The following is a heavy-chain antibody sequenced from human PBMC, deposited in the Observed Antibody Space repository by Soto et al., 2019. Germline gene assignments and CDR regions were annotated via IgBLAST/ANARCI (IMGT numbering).Heavy chain of an antibody. Sequence: QVQLQESGPGLVKPSETLSLTCTVSGGAISSYYWSWIRQPAGKGLEWIGRIYCSGSTNYNDSLKCRSTMAVHTAKNQLSLVMTSVTAADTAVYYCARWATGASSQGMDVWGQGARVTVSS. CDR3: ARWATGASSQGMDV. D-gene: IGHD2-8*02. V-gene: IGHV4-4*07. CDR2: IYCSGST. CDR1: GGAISSYY. J-gene: IGHJ6*02.